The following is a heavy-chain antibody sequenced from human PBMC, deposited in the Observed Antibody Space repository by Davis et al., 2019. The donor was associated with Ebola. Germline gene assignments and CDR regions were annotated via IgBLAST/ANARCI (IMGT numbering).Heavy chain of an antibody. D-gene: IGHD4-17*01. J-gene: IGHJ6*02. V-gene: IGHV4-34*01. CDR2: INHSGST. CDR3: ARAMTTVTRNSGYYYYYGMDV. CDR1: GGSFSGYY. Sequence: SETLSLTCAVYGGSFSGYYWSWIRQPPGKGLEWIGEINHSGSTNYNPSLKSRVTISVDTSKNQFSLKLSSVTAADTAVYYCARAMTTVTRNSGYYYYYGMDVWGQGTTVTVSS.